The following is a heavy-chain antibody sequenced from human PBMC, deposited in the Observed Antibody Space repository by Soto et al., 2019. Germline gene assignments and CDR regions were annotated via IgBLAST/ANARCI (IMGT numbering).Heavy chain of an antibody. CDR2: IYYSGST. D-gene: IGHD2-2*01. CDR1: GGSISSGGYY. CDR3: ARGNCSSTSCYVADV. Sequence: SGTRSLTCAVSGGSISSGGYYGSWIRQHPGKGLEWIGYIYYSGSTYYNPSLKSRVTISVDTSKNQFSLKLSSVTAADTAVYYCARGNCSSTSCYVADVWGKGTTVTVSS. V-gene: IGHV4-31*11. J-gene: IGHJ6*04.